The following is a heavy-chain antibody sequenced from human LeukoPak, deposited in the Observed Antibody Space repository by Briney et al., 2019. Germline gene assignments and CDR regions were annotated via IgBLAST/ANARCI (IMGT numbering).Heavy chain of an antibody. CDR2: INDNGGTT. V-gene: IGHV3-64*04. CDR1: GFTFSSCA. Sequence: GGSLRLSCSASGFTFSSCAMHWVRQAPGKGLEYVSGINDNGGTTHYGDSVKGRLTISRDNAKNSLYLQMNSLRAEDTAVYYCARGLAAAGTASSWGQGTLVTVSS. J-gene: IGHJ5*02. D-gene: IGHD6-13*01. CDR3: ARGLAAAGTASS.